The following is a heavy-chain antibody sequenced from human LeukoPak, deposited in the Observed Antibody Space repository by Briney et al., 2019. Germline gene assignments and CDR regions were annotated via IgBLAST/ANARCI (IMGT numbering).Heavy chain of an antibody. CDR3: ARRLRRTHYFDY. CDR2: INHSGST. D-gene: IGHD1/OR15-1a*01. J-gene: IGHJ4*02. CDR1: GGSFSGYY. V-gene: IGHV4-34*01. Sequence: SDTLSLTCAVYGGSFSGYYWSWIRQPPGKGLEWIGEINHSGSTNYNPSLKSRVTISVDTSKNQFSLKLSSVTAADTAVYYCARRLRRTHYFDYWGQGTLVTVSS.